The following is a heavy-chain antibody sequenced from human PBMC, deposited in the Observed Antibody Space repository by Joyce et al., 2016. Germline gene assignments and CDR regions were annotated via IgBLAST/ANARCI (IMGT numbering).Heavy chain of an antibody. V-gene: IGHV5-10-1*03. CDR2: IDPRDSYT. J-gene: IGHJ5*02. CDR1: GYSFTSHW. Sequence: EVQLVQSGAEVKKPGESLGISCKGSGYSFTSHWISWVRQRPGKGREGMGRIDPRDSYTDYSPSFEGHVTISVDKTISAAYLQWSSLRASDTAIYYCARHVTDWFDPWGQGTLVTVSS. CDR3: ARHVTDWFDP. D-gene: IGHD3-10*02.